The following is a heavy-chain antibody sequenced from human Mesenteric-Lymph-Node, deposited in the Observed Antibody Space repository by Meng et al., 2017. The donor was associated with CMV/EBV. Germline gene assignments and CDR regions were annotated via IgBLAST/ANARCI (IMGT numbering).Heavy chain of an antibody. J-gene: IGHJ3*02. Sequence: GGSLRLSCAASGFTFDDYAMDWVRQTPGKGLEWVSGINWNGDTFAYADSVKGRFTISRDNAKNSLYLQINSLRAEDTALYYCAKRKYSGISTGAFDIWGQGTMVTVSS. CDR1: GFTFDDYA. V-gene: IGHV3-9*01. CDR2: INWNGDTF. CDR3: AKRKYSGISTGAFDI. D-gene: IGHD5-12*01.